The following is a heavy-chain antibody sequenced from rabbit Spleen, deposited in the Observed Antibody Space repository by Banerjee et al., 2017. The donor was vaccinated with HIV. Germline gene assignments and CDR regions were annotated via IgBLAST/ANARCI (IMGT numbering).Heavy chain of an antibody. Sequence: QSLEESGGDLVKPGASLTLTCTASGFSFSENFAMWWVRQAPGKGLEWIACIGTSTGNTYYASWAKGRFTISKTSSTTVTLQMTSLTAADTATYFCARDAAGREDFNLWGPGTLVTVS. J-gene: IGHJ4*01. D-gene: IGHD4-2*01. CDR3: ARDAAGREDFNL. CDR1: GFSFSENFA. V-gene: IGHV1S40*01. CDR2: IGTSTGNT.